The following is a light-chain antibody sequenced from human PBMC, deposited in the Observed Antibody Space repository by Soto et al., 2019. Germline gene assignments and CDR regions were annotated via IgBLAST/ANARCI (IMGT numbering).Light chain of an antibody. J-gene: IGKJ1*01. V-gene: IGKV3-20*01. Sequence: EIVLTQSPGTLSLSPGERATLSCRASQRVSSSYLAWYQQKPGQAPRLLIYGASSRATGIPDRFSGSGSGTDFTLTISRLEPEDFAEYYCQQYGSSPQTFGQGTKVEIK. CDR2: GAS. CDR1: QRVSSSY. CDR3: QQYGSSPQT.